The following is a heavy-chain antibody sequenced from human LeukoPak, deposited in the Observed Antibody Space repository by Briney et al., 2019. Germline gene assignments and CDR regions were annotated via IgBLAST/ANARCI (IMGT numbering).Heavy chain of an antibody. V-gene: IGHV3-53*01. D-gene: IGHD3-22*01. CDR3: ARDGDFYDLSGSPHDAFDI. CDR1: GFSVSNSY. Sequence: PGGSLRLSCAASGFSVSNSYMTWVRQAPGKGLEWVSRLFSDGTTYYADSVKGRFTISRDNSENTVFLQMNSLRTEDTAVYYCARDGDFYDLSGSPHDAFDIWGQGTMVTVSS. J-gene: IGHJ3*02. CDR2: LFSDGTT.